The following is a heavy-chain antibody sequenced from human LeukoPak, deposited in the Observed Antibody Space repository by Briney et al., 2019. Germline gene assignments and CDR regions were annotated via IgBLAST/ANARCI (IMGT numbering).Heavy chain of an antibody. J-gene: IGHJ6*03. Sequence: PGGSLRLSCAASGFTFSSYEMNWVRQAPGKGLEWVSYISSSGSTIYYADSVKGRFTISRDNAKNSLYLQMNSLRAEDTAVYYCARDLGGSGFRAVKRYYYYMDVWGKGTTVTISS. CDR3: ARDLGGSGFRAVKRYYYYMDV. CDR1: GFTFSSYE. CDR2: ISSSGSTI. D-gene: IGHD3-10*01. V-gene: IGHV3-48*03.